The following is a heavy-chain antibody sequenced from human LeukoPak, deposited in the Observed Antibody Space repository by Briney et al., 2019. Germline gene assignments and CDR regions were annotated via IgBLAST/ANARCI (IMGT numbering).Heavy chain of an antibody. CDR3: ARDLGDAYFDY. J-gene: IGHJ4*02. CDR2: IYHSGST. CDR1: GGSISSGGYS. Sequence: PSETLSLTCAVSGGSISSGGYSWSWIRQPPGKGLEWIGYIYHSGSTYYNPSLKSRVTISVDTSKNQFSLKLSSVTAADTAVYYCARDLGDAYFDYWGQGTLVTVSS. V-gene: IGHV4-30-2*01.